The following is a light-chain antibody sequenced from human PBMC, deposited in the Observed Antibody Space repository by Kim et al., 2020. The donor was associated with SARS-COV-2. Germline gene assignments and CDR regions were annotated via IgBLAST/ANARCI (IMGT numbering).Light chain of an antibody. J-gene: IGLJ2*01. V-gene: IGLV2-14*03. CDR2: DVS. Sequence: PGQSITIPCTGTSRDVGGYNYVSWYQQHPGKAPKRMIYDVSNRPSGVSNRFSGSKSGNTASLTISGLQAEDEADYYCSSYTSSRLRFGGGTQLTVL. CDR3: SSYTSSRLR. CDR1: SRDVGGYNY.